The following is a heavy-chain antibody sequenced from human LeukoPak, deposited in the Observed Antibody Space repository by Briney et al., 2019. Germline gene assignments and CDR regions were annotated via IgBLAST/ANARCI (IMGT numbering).Heavy chain of an antibody. D-gene: IGHD1-7*01. CDR1: GFTFSSYS. Sequence: GGSLRLSCAAPGFTFSSYSMNWVRQAPGKGLEWVSYISSSGSTIYYADSVKGRFTISRDNAKNSLYLQMNSLRAEDTAVYYCARYLELPGMDVWGQGTTVTVSS. CDR2: ISSSGSTI. V-gene: IGHV3-48*04. CDR3: ARYLELPGMDV. J-gene: IGHJ6*02.